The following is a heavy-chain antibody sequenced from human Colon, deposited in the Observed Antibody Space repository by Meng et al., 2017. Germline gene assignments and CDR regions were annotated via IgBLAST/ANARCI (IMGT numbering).Heavy chain of an antibody. V-gene: IGHV4-30-4*01. Sequence: QVRLPESGPGLVQPSQTLSLTCTGSGGSISSGDYYWSWIRQPPGKGLEWIGYIYYSGSTYSNASLKSRVTISIDRSKYQFSLKLSSVTAADTAVYYCARDRKHYGERGWFDPWGQGTLVTVSS. CDR3: ARDRKHYGERGWFDP. CDR1: GGSISSGDYY. J-gene: IGHJ5*02. CDR2: IYYSGST. D-gene: IGHD4-17*01.